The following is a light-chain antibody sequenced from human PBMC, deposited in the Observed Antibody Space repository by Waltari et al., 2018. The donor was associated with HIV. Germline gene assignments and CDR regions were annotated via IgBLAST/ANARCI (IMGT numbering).Light chain of an antibody. CDR2: RNH. CDR1: SSNIGSHY. CDR3: ATWDDSLSGVL. J-gene: IGLJ2*01. Sequence: SVLTQPPSASGTPGQRVTISCSGSSSNIGSHYVFWYQQLPGTAPKLLMHRNHRLPSGVPDRFSASPSGTSASLAISGLRSEDEADYYCATWDDSLSGVLFGGGTKLTVL. V-gene: IGLV1-47*01.